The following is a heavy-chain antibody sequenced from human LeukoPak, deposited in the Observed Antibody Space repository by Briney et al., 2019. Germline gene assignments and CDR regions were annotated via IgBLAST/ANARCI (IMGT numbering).Heavy chain of an antibody. J-gene: IGHJ4*02. CDR1: GFTFSTYW. Sequence: PGGSLRLSCAASGFTFSTYWMHWVRQVPGRGLVCVSRINSDGTLTNYADSVKGRFTISRDNAKNTLYLQMNSLRAEDTAVYYCARDGGCSSTSCYNYWGQGTLVTVSS. V-gene: IGHV3-74*01. D-gene: IGHD2-2*02. CDR3: ARDGGCSSTSCYNY. CDR2: INSDGTLT.